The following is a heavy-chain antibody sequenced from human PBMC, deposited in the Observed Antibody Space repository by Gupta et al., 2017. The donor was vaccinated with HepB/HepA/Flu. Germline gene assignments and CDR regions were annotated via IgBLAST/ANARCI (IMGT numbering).Heavy chain of an antibody. CDR1: GFTFRDYG. CDR3: VKDFWGCSSASCHNAPGPFAR. D-gene: IGHD2-2*02. J-gene: IGHJ2*01. CDR2: ITGRGASA. V-gene: IGHV3-23*01. Sequence: EVQLLESGGGLAQPGGSLRLSCAASGFTFRDYGLSWVRQSPGQGLEWVSTITGRGASAFYADSVKGRFTISRDNSKDTLYLQLNSLRAEDTVLYYCVKDFWGCSSASCHNAPGPFARWGRGTLVTVSS.